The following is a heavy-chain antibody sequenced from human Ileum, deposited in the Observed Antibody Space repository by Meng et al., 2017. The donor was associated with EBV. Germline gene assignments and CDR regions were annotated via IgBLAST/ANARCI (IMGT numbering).Heavy chain of an antibody. CDR2: MNPKTGTA. CDR3: VRTLERGDY. V-gene: IGHV1-8*01. D-gene: IGHD5-24*01. J-gene: IGHJ4*02. Sequence: QVPLVQSGAEVKKPVASVKLSCKASGYTFTNYDISWVRQATGQGLEWMGWMNPKTGTAHYAQKFQGRVSMTRDTSITTAYMELSSLTSEDTAVYYCVRTLERGDYWGQGTLVTVSS. CDR1: GYTFTNYD.